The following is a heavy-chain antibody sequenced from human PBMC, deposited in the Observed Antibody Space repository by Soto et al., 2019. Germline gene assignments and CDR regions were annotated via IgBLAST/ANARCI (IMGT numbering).Heavy chain of an antibody. D-gene: IGHD2-15*01. V-gene: IGHV3-23*01. CDR3: AKGLYSSTFYYMDV. J-gene: IGHJ6*03. CDR2: IRGSGDET. Sequence: EVQLLESGGGLVQPGGSLRLSCAASGFMFASYGMNWVRQAPGKGLEWVSSIRGSGDETYYTDSVEGRFTISRDNSKNTLYLEMNSLRAEDTAIYYCAKGLYSSTFYYMDVWGKGATVTVSS. CDR1: GFMFASYG.